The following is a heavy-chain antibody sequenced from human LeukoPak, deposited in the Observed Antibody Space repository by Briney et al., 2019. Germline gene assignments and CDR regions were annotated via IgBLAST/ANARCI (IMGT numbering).Heavy chain of an antibody. Sequence: PGGSLRLSCAASGFTVSSNYMSRVRQAPGKGLEWVSFIYSGGNTHYSDSVKGRFTISRDNSKNTLYLQMNSLRAEDTAVYYCARRAGEYSHPYDYWGQGTLVTVSS. D-gene: IGHD4-17*01. CDR3: ARRAGEYSHPYDY. V-gene: IGHV3-53*01. CDR2: IYSGGNT. J-gene: IGHJ4*02. CDR1: GFTVSSNY.